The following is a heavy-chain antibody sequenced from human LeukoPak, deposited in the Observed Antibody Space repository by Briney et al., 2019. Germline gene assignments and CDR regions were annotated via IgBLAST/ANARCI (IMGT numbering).Heavy chain of an antibody. CDR3: ARGVATNRYYFDY. CDR1: GGTFSSYA. CDR2: IIPIFGTA. V-gene: IGHV1-69*13. J-gene: IGHJ4*02. D-gene: IGHD5-12*01. Sequence: GASVKVSCTASGGTFSSYAISWVRQAPGQGLEWMGGIIPIFGTANYAQKFQGRVTITADESTSTAYMELSSLRSEDTAVYYCARGVATNRYYFDYWGQGTLVTVSS.